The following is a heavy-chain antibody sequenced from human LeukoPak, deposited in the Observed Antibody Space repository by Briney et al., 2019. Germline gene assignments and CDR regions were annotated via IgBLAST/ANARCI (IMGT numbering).Heavy chain of an antibody. CDR3: ARGGTGLPRGYFDL. CDR1: GFTFSSYS. Sequence: PGGSLRLSCAASGFTFSSYSMNWVRQAPGKGLEWVSSISSSSSYIYYADSVKGRFTISRDNAKNSLYLQMNSLRAEDTAVYYCARGGTGLPRGYFDLWGRGTLVTVSS. V-gene: IGHV3-21*01. J-gene: IGHJ2*01. D-gene: IGHD3-10*01. CDR2: ISSSSSYI.